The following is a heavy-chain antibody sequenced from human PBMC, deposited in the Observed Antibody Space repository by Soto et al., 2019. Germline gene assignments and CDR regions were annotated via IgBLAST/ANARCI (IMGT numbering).Heavy chain of an antibody. CDR2: IYSGGST. V-gene: IGHV3-53*01. Sequence: GGSLRLSCAASGFTVSSNYMSWVRQAPGKGLEWVSVIYSGGSTYYADSVKGRFTISRDNSKNTLYLQMNSLRAEDTAVYYCAIDGTNDYYGIDVWGPGTTVTVYS. CDR1: GFTVSSNY. D-gene: IGHD1-1*01. CDR3: AIDGTNDYYGIDV. J-gene: IGHJ6*02.